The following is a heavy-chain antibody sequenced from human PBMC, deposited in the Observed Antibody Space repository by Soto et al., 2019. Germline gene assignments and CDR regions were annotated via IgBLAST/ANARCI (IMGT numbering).Heavy chain of an antibody. V-gene: IGHV1-2*02. J-gene: IGHJ5*02. D-gene: IGHD3-16*02. CDR2: INPNSGGT. CDR1: GYTFTGYY. Sequence: GASVKVSCKASGYTFTGYYMHWVRQAPGQGLEWMGWINPNSGGTNYAQKFQGRVTMTRDTSISTAYMELSRLRSDDTAVYYCARDPYDYVWGSYRYGYWFDPWGQGTLVTVSS. CDR3: ARDPYDYVWGSYRYGYWFDP.